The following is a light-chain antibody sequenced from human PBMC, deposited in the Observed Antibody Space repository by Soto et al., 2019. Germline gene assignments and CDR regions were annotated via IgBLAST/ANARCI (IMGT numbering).Light chain of an antibody. CDR3: QSYDSSLSAYV. J-gene: IGLJ1*01. CDR2: GNI. Sequence: VLTQPPSVSGAPGQRVTIACTGSSSNLGADYDVHWYQLLPGTAPKLLIYGNINRPSGVPDRFSGSKSATSASLAITGLQAEDEADYYCQSYDSSLSAYVFGAGTKVTVL. CDR1: SSNLGADYD. V-gene: IGLV1-40*01.